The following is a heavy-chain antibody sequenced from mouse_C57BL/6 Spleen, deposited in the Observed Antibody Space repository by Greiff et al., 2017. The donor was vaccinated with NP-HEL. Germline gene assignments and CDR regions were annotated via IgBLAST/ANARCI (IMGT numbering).Heavy chain of an antibody. CDR1: GYSITSGYY. Sequence: DVKLQESGPGLVKPSQSLSLTCSVTGYSITSGYYWNWIRQFPGNKLEWMGYISYDGSNNYNPSLKNRISITRDTSKNQFFLKLNSVTTEDTATYYCAREGNYEGVAYWGQGTLVTVSA. J-gene: IGHJ3*01. D-gene: IGHD2-1*01. CDR3: AREGNYEGVAY. V-gene: IGHV3-6*01. CDR2: ISYDGSN.